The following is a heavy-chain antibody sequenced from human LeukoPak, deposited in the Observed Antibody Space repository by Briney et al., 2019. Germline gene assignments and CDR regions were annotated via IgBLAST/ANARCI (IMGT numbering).Heavy chain of an antibody. CDR2: IYGGGAT. CDR1: GFIVTNNH. D-gene: IGHD3-3*01. V-gene: IGHV3-66*01. CDR3: ARVGWIGPFDY. Sequence: GGSLRLSCAASGFIVTNNHMSWVRQAPGKGLESVSFIYGGGATHYADSVKDRFSIFRDTSKNTLYLQMNSLRAEDTAVYYCARVGWIGPFDYWGQGTLVTVSS. J-gene: IGHJ4*02.